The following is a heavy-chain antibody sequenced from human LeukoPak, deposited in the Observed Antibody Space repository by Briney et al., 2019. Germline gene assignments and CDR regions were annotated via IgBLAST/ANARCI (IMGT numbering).Heavy chain of an antibody. V-gene: IGHV3-7*04. CDR3: ARDNYYYDSSGYYYYFDY. D-gene: IGHD3-22*01. Sequence: GGSLRLSCAASGFSFSSYWMSWVRQAPGKGLEWVANINQDGSEKYHVDSVKGRFTISRDNAKNSLYLQVNSLRAEDTAVYYCARDNYYYDSSGYYYYFDYWGQGTLVSVSS. J-gene: IGHJ4*02. CDR1: GFSFSSYW. CDR2: INQDGSEK.